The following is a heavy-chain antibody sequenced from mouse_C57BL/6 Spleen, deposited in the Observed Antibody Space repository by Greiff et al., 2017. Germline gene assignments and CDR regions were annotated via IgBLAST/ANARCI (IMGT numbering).Heavy chain of an antibody. Sequence: QVQLQQPGAELVKPGASVKLSCKASGYTFTSYWMHWVKQRPGRGLEWIGRIGPNSGGTKYNEKFKSKAKLTVDKPSSTAYMQLRSLTSEDSAVYYCARNYYYGSSKRYVDVWGTGTTVTVSS. CDR1: GYTFTSYW. CDR3: ARNYYYGSSKRYVDV. V-gene: IGHV1-72*01. CDR2: IGPNSGGT. D-gene: IGHD1-1*01. J-gene: IGHJ1*03.